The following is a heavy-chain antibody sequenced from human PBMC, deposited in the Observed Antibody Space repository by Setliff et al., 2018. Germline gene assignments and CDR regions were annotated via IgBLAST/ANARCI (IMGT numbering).Heavy chain of an antibody. Sequence: PSEPLSLTCRVSGGSISSGNYYWGLIRQPPGKGLEWVATIYYSGSTYSNPPLKSRLIISVDAPDNQFSVKLSSVTAADTAVYYCARHKSNGSGSYPSLYMDVWGKGIMVTVSS. J-gene: IGHJ6*03. V-gene: IGHV4-39*01. CDR1: GGSISSGNYY. D-gene: IGHD3-10*01. CDR3: ARHKSNGSGSYPSLYMDV. CDR2: IYYSGST.